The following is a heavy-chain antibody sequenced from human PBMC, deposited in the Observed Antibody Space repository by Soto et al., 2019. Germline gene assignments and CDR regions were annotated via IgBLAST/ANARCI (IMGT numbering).Heavy chain of an antibody. Sequence: VKVSCKVSGYTLTELSMHWVRQAPGKGLEWMGGFDPEDGETIYAQKFQGRVTMTEDTSTDTAYMELSSLRSEDTAVYYCATDLRYSYGLFDYWGQGTLVTGSS. V-gene: IGHV1-24*01. CDR3: ATDLRYSYGLFDY. D-gene: IGHD5-18*01. J-gene: IGHJ4*02. CDR2: FDPEDGET. CDR1: GYTLTELS.